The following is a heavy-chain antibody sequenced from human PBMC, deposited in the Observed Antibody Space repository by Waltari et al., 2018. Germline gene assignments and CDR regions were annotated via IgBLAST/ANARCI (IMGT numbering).Heavy chain of an antibody. Sequence: QVQLVQSVAEVKNPGSSVKVLCKASGGTFSSYAISWVRQAPGQGLEWMGGISPIFGTANYAQKFQGRVTITADKSTSTAYMELSSLGSEDTAVYYCARASPANYFDYWGQGTLVTVSS. CDR1: GGTFSSYA. J-gene: IGHJ4*02. CDR3: ARASPANYFDY. CDR2: ISPIFGTA. V-gene: IGHV1-69*14.